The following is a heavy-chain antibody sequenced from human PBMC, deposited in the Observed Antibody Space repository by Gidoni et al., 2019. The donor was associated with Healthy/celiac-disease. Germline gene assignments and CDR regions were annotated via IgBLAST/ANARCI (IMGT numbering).Heavy chain of an antibody. D-gene: IGHD3-9*01. CDR1: GFTFSSYA. CDR3: ANLYYDILTGYSPMDV. V-gene: IGHV3-23*01. J-gene: IGHJ6*02. Sequence: EVQLLESGGGLVQPGGSLRLSCAASGFTFSSYAMSWVRQAPGKGLEWVSAISGSGGSTYYADSVKGRFTISRDNSKNTLYLQMNSLRAEDTAVYYCANLYYDILTGYSPMDVWGQGTTVTVSS. CDR2: ISGSGGST.